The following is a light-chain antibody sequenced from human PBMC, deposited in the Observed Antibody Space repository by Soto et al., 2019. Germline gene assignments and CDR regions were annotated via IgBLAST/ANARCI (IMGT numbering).Light chain of an antibody. V-gene: IGKV3-20*01. J-gene: IGKJ1*01. CDR2: GAS. CDR1: QSVSSSN. Sequence: EIVLTQSPGTLSLSPGERATLSCRASQSVSSSNLAWYQQKPGQAPRLLIYGASSRATGIPDRFSGSGSGTDFTLTISRLEPENLAVYYSQQYGSSPRTFGQGTKVEIK. CDR3: QQYGSSPRT.